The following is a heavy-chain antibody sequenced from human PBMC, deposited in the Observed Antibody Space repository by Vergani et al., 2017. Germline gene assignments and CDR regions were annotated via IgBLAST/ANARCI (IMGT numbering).Heavy chain of an antibody. D-gene: IGHD3-9*01. J-gene: IGHJ4*02. CDR3: ARGPVRYFDSDFDY. CDR2: IIPILGIA. V-gene: IGHV1-69*02. Sequence: QVQLVQSGAEVKKPGSSVKVSCKASGGTFSSYTISWVRQAPGQGLEWMGRIIPILGIANYAQKFQGRVTITADKSTSTAYMELSSLRSEDTAVYYCARGPVRYFDSDFDYWGQGTLVTVSS. CDR1: GGTFSSYT.